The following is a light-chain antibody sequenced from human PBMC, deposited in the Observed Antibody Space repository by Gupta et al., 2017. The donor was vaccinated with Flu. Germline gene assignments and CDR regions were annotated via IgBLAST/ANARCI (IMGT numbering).Light chain of an antibody. CDR3: QQYYSNVRT. CDR1: QSVSYGSNNDNY. V-gene: IGKV4-1*01. Sequence: DIVMTQSPDSLAGSLGERATINCKSSQSVSYGSNNDNYLARYKQKTGQPSKWLIHWASTRESAVPDRVSGSGSGTDVTLSINKLQAEAGAGDSSQQYYSNVRTFGGGTKVEIK. J-gene: IGKJ4*01. CDR2: WAS.